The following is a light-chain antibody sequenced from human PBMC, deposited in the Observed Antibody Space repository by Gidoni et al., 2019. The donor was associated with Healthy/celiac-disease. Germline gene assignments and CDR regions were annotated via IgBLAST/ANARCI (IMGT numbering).Light chain of an antibody. J-gene: IGKJ2*01. V-gene: IGKV1-5*03. CDR3: QKYNSWNT. CDR1: QSISSW. Sequence: DIQITQSPSTLSASVGDRVTITCRASQSISSWLAWYQQKPGKAPKLLIYKASSLESGVPSRFSGSGSGTEFTLTISSLQPDDCATYYCQKYNSWNTFGQGTKLEIK. CDR2: KAS.